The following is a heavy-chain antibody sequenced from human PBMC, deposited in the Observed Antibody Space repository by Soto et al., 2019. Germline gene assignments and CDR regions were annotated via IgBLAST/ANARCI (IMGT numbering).Heavy chain of an antibody. CDR3: AGAVAVPADFDY. V-gene: IGHV1-3*05. CDR1: GYTFTGYA. D-gene: IGHD6-19*01. CDR2: INAGNGNT. J-gene: IGHJ4*02. Sequence: QVQLVQSGAEEKKPGASVKVSCKASGYTFTGYAMHWVRQAPGQRLEWMGWINAGNGNTKYSQKFQGRVTITRDTSASPAYMELSSLGSEGSAVYFWAGAVAVPADFDYWGQGTLVTVSS.